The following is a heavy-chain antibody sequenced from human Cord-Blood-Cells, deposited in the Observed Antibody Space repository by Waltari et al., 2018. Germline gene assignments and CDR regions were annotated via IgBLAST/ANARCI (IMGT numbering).Heavy chain of an antibody. J-gene: IGHJ4*02. V-gene: IGHV4-39*01. D-gene: IGHD3-3*01. CDR3: ARHEIYDFWSGYYFDY. Sequence: QLQLQESGPGLVKPSETLSLTCTVSGGSISRSSYYWGWIRQPPGKGLQWIGCIYYSGSNYYTPSLKSRVTISVDTSKNQFSLKLSSVTAADTAVYYCARHEIYDFWSGYYFDYWGQGTLVTVSS. CDR2: IYYSGSN. CDR1: GGSISRSSYY.